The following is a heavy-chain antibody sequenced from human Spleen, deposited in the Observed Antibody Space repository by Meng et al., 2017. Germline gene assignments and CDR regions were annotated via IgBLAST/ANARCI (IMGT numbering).Heavy chain of an antibody. CDR2: IYHIGST. CDR3: ARVGESGDSLDS. CDR1: GASIIGSHW. J-gene: IGHJ4*02. D-gene: IGHD2-21*01. Sequence: QGQLQGAGPGRVKPSGTRSLTCVVSGASIIGSHWWSWVRQPPGKGLEWIGEIYHIGSTNYNPSLKSRVTILVDKSKNEFSLDLSSVTAADTAVYYCARVGESGDSLDSWGQGTLVTVSS. V-gene: IGHV4-4*02.